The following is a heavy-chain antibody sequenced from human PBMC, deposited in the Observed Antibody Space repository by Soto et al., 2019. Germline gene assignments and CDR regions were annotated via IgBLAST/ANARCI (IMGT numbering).Heavy chain of an antibody. V-gene: IGHV3-30*18. CDR2: ISYDGSNK. J-gene: IGHJ6*02. CDR3: AKVVGNSWYSTLYYYGMDV. CDR1: GFTFSSYG. Sequence: PGGSLRLSCAASGFTFSSYGMHWVRQAPGKGLEWVAVISYDGSNKYYEDTVKGRFTISRDNSKNTLYLQMNSLRVEDTAVYYCAKVVGNSWYSTLYYYGMDVWGQGTTVTVSS. D-gene: IGHD6-13*01.